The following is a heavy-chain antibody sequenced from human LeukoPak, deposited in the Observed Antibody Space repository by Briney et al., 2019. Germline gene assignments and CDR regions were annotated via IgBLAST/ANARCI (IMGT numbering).Heavy chain of an antibody. Sequence: GGSLRLSCAASGFTFSSYAMHWVRQAPGKGLEWVAVISYDGSNKYYADSVEGRFTISRDNSKNTLYLQMNSLRAEDTAVYYCARDHSGSPAGVWGQGTMVTVSS. CDR3: ARDHSGSPAGV. CDR2: ISYDGSNK. J-gene: IGHJ3*01. V-gene: IGHV3-30*04. D-gene: IGHD1-26*01. CDR1: GFTFSSYA.